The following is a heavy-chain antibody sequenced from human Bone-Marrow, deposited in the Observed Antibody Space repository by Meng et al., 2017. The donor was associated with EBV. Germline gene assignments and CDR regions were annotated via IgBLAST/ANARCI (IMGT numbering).Heavy chain of an antibody. V-gene: IGHV3-53*01. D-gene: IGHD3-22*01. Sequence: VQLVESGGVLFKPGGSMSLSCAAYGFIVSSNHMSWVRQAPGKGLEWVSSLYHRGDTHYADSVKGRFTISRDNSKNTLYLQMNSLRAEDTAVYYCAKDFEISGYWGLVSWGQGTLVTVSS. J-gene: IGHJ5*02. CDR1: GFIVSSNH. CDR3: AKDFEISGYWGLVS. CDR2: LYHRGDT.